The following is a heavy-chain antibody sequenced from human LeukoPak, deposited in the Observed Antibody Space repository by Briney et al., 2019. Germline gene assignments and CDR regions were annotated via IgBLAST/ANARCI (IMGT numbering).Heavy chain of an antibody. V-gene: IGHV3-11*04. CDR2: ISGSGSTI. D-gene: IGHD6-13*01. J-gene: IGHJ4*02. Sequence: GGSLRLSCAASGFTFSDYYMSWIRQAPGKGLEWVSYISGSGSTIYYADSVKGRFTISRDNAKNSLYLQMNSLRAEDTAVYYCARRRIAAADTYYFDYWGQGTLVTVSS. CDR1: GFTFSDYY. CDR3: ARRRIAAADTYYFDY.